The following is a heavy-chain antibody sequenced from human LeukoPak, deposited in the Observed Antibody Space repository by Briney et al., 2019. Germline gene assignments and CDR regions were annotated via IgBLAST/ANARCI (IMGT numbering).Heavy chain of an antibody. J-gene: IGHJ6*02. CDR2: IIPILGIA. D-gene: IGHD3-9*01. CDR3: AREPHDIDYYYGMDV. Sequence: SVKVSCKASGGTFSSYAISWVRQAPGQGLEWMGGIIPILGIANYAQKFQGRVTITADKSTSTAYMELSSLRSEDTAVYYCAREPHDIDYYYGMDVWGQGTTVTVSS. CDR1: GGTFSSYA. V-gene: IGHV1-69*10.